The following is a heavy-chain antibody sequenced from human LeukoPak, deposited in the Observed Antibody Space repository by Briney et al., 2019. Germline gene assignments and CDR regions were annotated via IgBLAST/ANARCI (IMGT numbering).Heavy chain of an antibody. D-gene: IGHD6-13*01. Sequence: PGGSLRLSCAASGFTFSSYGMHWVRQAPGKGLEWVAFIRYDGSNKYYADSVKGRFTISRDNAKNSLYLQVNSLRADDTAVYYCAKCRSSWYFDYWGQGTLVTVSS. J-gene: IGHJ4*02. CDR3: AKCRSSWYFDY. CDR1: GFTFSSYG. V-gene: IGHV3-30*02. CDR2: IRYDGSNK.